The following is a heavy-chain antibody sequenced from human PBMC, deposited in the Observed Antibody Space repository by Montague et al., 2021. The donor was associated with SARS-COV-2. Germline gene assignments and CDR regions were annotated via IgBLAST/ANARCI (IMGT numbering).Heavy chain of an antibody. Sequence: SETLSLTCTVSGGSMSDQYWAWIRQPPGKGLEWLAYIYYGGGINSNASXXSRVSMSVDTSKNQFSLKLTSVTAADTAVYYCARAVSVRRAVNWFDPWGQGTLVTVSS. CDR1: GGSMSDQY. CDR2: IYYGGGI. J-gene: IGHJ5*02. D-gene: IGHD3-10*01. CDR3: ARAVSVRRAVNWFDP. V-gene: IGHV4-59*11.